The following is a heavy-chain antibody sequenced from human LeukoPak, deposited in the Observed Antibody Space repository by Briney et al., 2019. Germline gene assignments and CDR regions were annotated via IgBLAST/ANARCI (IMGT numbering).Heavy chain of an antibody. Sequence: GASLRLSCAASGFIFSNYAMSWVRQAPGKGLEWVSAITGSGGSTCYADSVKGRFTISRDNSKNTLYLQMNSLRAEDTAVYYCAKWGDYDVLTGYYVSDYWGQGTLVTVSS. V-gene: IGHV3-23*01. CDR3: AKWGDYDVLTGYYVSDY. D-gene: IGHD3-9*01. CDR1: GFIFSNYA. J-gene: IGHJ4*02. CDR2: ITGSGGST.